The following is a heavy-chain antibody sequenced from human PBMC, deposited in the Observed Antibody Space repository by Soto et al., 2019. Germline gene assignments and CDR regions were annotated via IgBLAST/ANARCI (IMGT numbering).Heavy chain of an antibody. D-gene: IGHD3-10*01. CDR3: ARETYGSGQFDY. CDR2: ITSSSSTI. V-gene: IGHV3-48*01. CDR1: GFTFRTYS. Sequence: PGGSLRLSCAASGFTFRTYSMSWVRQAPGKGLECVSYITSSSSTIYYTDSVKGRFTISRDNAKNSLYLQMNSLRAEDTAVYYCARETYGSGQFDYWAQGTLVTVSS. J-gene: IGHJ4*02.